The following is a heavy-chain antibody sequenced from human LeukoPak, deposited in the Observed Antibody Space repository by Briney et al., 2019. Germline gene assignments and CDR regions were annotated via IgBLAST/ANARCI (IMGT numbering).Heavy chain of an antibody. CDR1: GYTFTGYY. J-gene: IGHJ6*03. CDR2: INPNSGGT. Sequence: ASVTVSCKASGYTFTGYYMHWVRQAPGQGLEWMGWINPNSGGTNYAQKFQGRVTMTRDTSISTAYMELSRLRSDDTAVYYCARVVIDYYYYYMDVWGKGTTVTISS. V-gene: IGHV1-2*02. D-gene: IGHD3-10*01. CDR3: ARVVIDYYYYYMDV.